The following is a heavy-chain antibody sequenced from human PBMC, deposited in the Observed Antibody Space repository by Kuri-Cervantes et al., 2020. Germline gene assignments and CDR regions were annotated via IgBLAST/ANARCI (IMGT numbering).Heavy chain of an antibody. D-gene: IGHD3-3*02. CDR2: ISSSSSTI. CDR1: GFTFSSYE. Sequence: GESLKISCAASGFTFSSYEMSWIRQAPGKGLEWVSYISSSSSTIYYADSVKGRFTISRDNAKNSLYLQMNSLRAEDTAVYYCARELARNYYYGMDVWGQGTTVTVSS. V-gene: IGHV3-48*03. CDR3: ARELARNYYYGMDV. J-gene: IGHJ6*02.